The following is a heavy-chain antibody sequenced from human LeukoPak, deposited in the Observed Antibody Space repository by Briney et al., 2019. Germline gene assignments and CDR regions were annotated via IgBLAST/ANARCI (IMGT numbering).Heavy chain of an antibody. Sequence: ASVKVSCKASGDTFTSYEINWVRQATGKGREQMGWRNTKSGSTGSAQKFQGRVTITRNTSISTAYMELSGLRSEDTAVYYCARGRSTGYPYYFEYWGQGTLVTVSS. CDR1: GDTFTSYE. J-gene: IGHJ4*02. CDR3: ARGRSTGYPYYFEY. D-gene: IGHD5-12*01. V-gene: IGHV1-8*03. CDR2: RNTKSGST.